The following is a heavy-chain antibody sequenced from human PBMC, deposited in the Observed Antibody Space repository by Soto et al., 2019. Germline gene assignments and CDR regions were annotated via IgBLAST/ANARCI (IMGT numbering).Heavy chain of an antibody. CDR3: VKDPQITMIVVESTGYFDY. J-gene: IGHJ4*02. D-gene: IGHD3-22*01. CDR1: GFTFSSYA. V-gene: IGHV3-64D*08. CDR2: ISSNGGST. Sequence: GGSLRLSCSASGFTFSSYAMHWVRQAPGKGLEYVSAISSNGGSTHYADSVKGRFTISRDNSKNTLYLQMSSLRAEDTAVYYCVKDPQITMIVVESTGYFDYWGQGTLVTVSS.